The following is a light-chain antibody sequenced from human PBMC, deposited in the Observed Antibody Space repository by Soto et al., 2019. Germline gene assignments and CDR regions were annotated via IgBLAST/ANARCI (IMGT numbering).Light chain of an antibody. V-gene: IGKV3-20*01. CDR2: DAS. Sequence: EIVLTQSPGTLSLSPGERATRSCRASQSVANNYLAWYQQKPGQAPRFLMYDASSRATGIPDRFSGSGSGTDFTLTISRLEPEDFAVDYCEQYGSTPLTFGGVNKVEIK. J-gene: IGKJ4*01. CDR1: QSVANNY. CDR3: EQYGSTPLT.